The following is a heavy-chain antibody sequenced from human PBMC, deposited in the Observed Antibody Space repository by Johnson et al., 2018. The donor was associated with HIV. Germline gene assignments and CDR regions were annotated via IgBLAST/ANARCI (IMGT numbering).Heavy chain of an antibody. V-gene: IGHV3-66*01. Sequence: VQLVESGGGVVQPGRSLRLSCAASGFTFSSNAMHWVRQAPGKGLERVSVIYSGGSTYYADSVKGRFTISRDNSKNTLYLQMNSLRAEDTAVYYCARDHLRRSHAFDIWGQGTMVTVSS. CDR1: GFTFSSNA. CDR2: IYSGGST. CDR3: ARDHLRRSHAFDI. D-gene: IGHD2-15*01. J-gene: IGHJ3*02.